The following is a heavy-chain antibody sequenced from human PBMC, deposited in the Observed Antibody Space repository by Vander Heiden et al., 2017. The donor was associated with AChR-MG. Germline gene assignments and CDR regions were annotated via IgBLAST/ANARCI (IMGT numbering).Heavy chain of an antibody. CDR2: ISGSGGST. CDR3: AKVGYRYYYGSGSHPDYYYYGMDV. J-gene: IGHJ6*02. V-gene: IGHV3-23*01. D-gene: IGHD3-10*01. Sequence: EVQLLESGGGLVQPGGSLRLSCAASGFTFSSYAMSWVRQAPGKGLEWVSAISGSGGSTYYADSVKGRFTISRDNSKNTLYLQMNSLRAEDTAVYYCAKVGYRYYYGSGSHPDYYYYGMDVWGQGTTVTVSS. CDR1: GFTFSSYA.